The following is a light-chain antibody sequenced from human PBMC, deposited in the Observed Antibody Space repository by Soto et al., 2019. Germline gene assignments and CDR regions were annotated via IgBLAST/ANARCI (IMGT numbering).Light chain of an antibody. CDR2: DAS. CDR3: QQRGNWPQT. CDR1: QSVSSN. V-gene: IGKV3-11*01. Sequence: EIEMTQSPATLSVSPGEEATLSCRASQSVSSNLAWYQQKPGQAPRLLIYDASNRATGIPARFSGSGSGTDFTLTISSLEPEDFAVYYCQQRGNWPQTFGQGTKVDIK. J-gene: IGKJ1*01.